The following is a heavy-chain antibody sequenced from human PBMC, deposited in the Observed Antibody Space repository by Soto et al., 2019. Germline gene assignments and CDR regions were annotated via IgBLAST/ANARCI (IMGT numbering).Heavy chain of an antibody. V-gene: IGHV1-69*01. CDR2: IIPIFGTA. J-gene: IGHJ6*02. CDR3: ARGHCSSTSCHSYYYYYGMDV. Sequence: QVQLVQSGAEVKKPGSSVKVSCKASGGTFSSYAISWVRQAPGQGLEWMGGIIPIFGTANYAQKFQGRVTITADESTGTASIELSSLRSEDTDVYYCARGHCSSTSCHSYYYYYGMDVWGQGTTVTVSS. CDR1: GGTFSSYA. D-gene: IGHD2-2*01.